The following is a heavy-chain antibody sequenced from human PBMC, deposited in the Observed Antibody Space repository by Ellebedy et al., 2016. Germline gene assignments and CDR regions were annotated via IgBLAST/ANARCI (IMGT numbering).Heavy chain of an antibody. CDR3: ASLKGESVYYGLDV. CDR2: IYSSGTT. V-gene: IGHV4-59*01. D-gene: IGHD2/OR15-2a*01. CDR1: GLNFNTFF. Sequence: GSLRLXCTASGLNFNTFFMSWIRQPPGTGLAWIGYIYSSGTTIYSPSLKSRVTISIDTSKNQFSLKLRSVTAADAAVYYCASLKGESVYYGLDVWGQGTTVIVSS. J-gene: IGHJ6*02.